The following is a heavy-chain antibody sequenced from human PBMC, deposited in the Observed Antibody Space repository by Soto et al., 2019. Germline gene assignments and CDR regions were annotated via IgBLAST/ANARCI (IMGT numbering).Heavy chain of an antibody. CDR3: AKDHEMGLDTAMVSLAPISGAIDY. J-gene: IGHJ4*02. D-gene: IGHD5-18*01. V-gene: IGHV3-30*18. CDR1: GFTFSSYG. CDR2: ISYDGSNK. Sequence: GGSLRLSCAASGFTFSSYGMHWVRQAPGKGLEWVAVISYDGSNKYYADSVKGRFTISRDNSKNTLYLQMNSLRAEDTAVYYCAKDHEMGLDTAMVSLAPISGAIDYWGQGTLVTVSS.